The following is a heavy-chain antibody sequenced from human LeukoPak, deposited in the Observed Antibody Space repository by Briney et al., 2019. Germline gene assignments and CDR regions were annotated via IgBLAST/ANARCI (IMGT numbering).Heavy chain of an antibody. V-gene: IGHV5-51*01. Sequence: EESLKISCKGSGYSFSRYWIGWVRQMPGKGLEWMGTIYPGDSETRYSPSFQGQVTISADKSINSAYLQWSSLKASDTAMYCARRGSAAHYYAMDLWGQGTPVTVSS. D-gene: IGHD2-15*01. CDR1: GYSFSRYW. CDR3: ARRGSAAHYYAMDL. J-gene: IGHJ6*02. CDR2: IYPGDSET.